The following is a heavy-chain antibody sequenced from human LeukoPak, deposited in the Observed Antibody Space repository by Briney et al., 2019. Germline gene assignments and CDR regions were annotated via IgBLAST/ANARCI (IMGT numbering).Heavy chain of an antibody. CDR3: AKPTLVEKDSSSRYYFDY. Sequence: PGGSLRLSCAASGFTFSSYAMSWVRQAPGKGLEWVSAISGSGGSTYYADSVKGRFTISRDNSKNTLYLQMNSLRAEDTAVYYCAKPTLVEKDSSSRYYFDYWGQGTLVTVSS. CDR1: GFTFSSYA. V-gene: IGHV3-23*01. CDR2: ISGSGGST. J-gene: IGHJ4*02. D-gene: IGHD6-6*01.